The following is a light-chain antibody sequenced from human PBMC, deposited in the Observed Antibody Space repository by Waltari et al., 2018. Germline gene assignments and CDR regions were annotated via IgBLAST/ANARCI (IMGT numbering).Light chain of an antibody. CDR3: QVWDANNEPGL. J-gene: IGLJ1*01. CDR1: NIGTKS. CDR2: YDI. V-gene: IGLV3-21*01. Sequence: SYVLTQPPSVSVAPGETARITCGGNNIGTKSVHWYRQKPGQAPVLVISYDIARPSGTPDRFAESNAGDTATLTISRVEAGDEADYYCQVWDANNEPGLFGTGTEVTV.